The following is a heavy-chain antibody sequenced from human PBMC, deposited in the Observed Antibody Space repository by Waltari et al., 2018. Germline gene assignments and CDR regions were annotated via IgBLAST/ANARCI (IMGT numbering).Heavy chain of an antibody. CDR2: INWNGGGP. CDR3: AKDRIAAAPYWHFDL. Sequence: EMQLVESGGGLVQPGRSLRLSCAASGFTFVVYPLHWVRQAPGKGLEWVSGINWNGGGPGYADSVKGRFTISRDNVKNSLYLQINDLRAEDTAFYYCAKDRIAAAPYWHFDLWGRGTLVTVSS. D-gene: IGHD6-13*01. J-gene: IGHJ2*01. V-gene: IGHV3-9*01. CDR1: GFTFVVYP.